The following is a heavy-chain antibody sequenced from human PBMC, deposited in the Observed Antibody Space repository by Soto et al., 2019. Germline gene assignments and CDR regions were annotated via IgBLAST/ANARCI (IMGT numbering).Heavy chain of an antibody. D-gene: IGHD2-21*01. CDR3: ARDRVLWGRTTREYDY. CDR2: VIPIFGTA. CDR1: GGTFSSYA. Sequence: QVQLVQSGAEVKKPGSSVKVSCKASGGTFSSYAISWVRQAPGQGLEWMGGVIPIFGTANYAQKFQGRVTITADESTSTAYMELSSLRSEDTAVYYCARDRVLWGRTTREYDYWGQGTLVTVSS. J-gene: IGHJ4*02. V-gene: IGHV1-69*01.